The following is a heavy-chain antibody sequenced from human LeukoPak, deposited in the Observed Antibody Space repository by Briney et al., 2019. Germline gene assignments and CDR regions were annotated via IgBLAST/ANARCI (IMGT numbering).Heavy chain of an antibody. CDR3: TREKGYDFWSGYYTLPIYYYMDV. J-gene: IGHJ6*03. Sequence: GGSLRLSCAASGFTFSNAWMSWVRQAPGKGLEWVGRIKSKTDGGTTDYAAPVKGRFTISRDDSKNTLYLQMNSLKTEDTAVYYCTREKGYDFWSGYYTLPIYYYMDVWGKGTTVTVSS. D-gene: IGHD3-3*01. V-gene: IGHV3-15*01. CDR1: GFTFSNAW. CDR2: IKSKTDGGTT.